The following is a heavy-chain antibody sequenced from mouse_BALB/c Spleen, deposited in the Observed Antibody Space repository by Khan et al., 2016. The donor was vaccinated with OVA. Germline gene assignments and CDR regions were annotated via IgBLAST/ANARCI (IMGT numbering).Heavy chain of an antibody. Sequence: QVQLQQSGAALAKPGASVKMSCKASGYTFSTYWMHWVKQRPGQGLEWIGYINPTSGYTDYNEKFKDKATLSADKSSSTAYMQLSRLTSEDSAVYYCTSDRIDYWGQGTTLTVS. CDR1: GYTFSTYW. V-gene: IGHV1-7*01. J-gene: IGHJ2*01. CDR2: INPTSGYT. CDR3: TSDRIDY.